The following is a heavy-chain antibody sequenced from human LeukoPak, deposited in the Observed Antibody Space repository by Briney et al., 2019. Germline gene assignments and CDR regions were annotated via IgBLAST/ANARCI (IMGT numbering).Heavy chain of an antibody. CDR3: ARGKGTGYXSGXXYYYXYGMDV. J-gene: IGHJ6*02. D-gene: IGHD6-19*01. CDR1: GGSFSGYY. Sequence: SETLSLTCAVYGGSFSGYYWSWIRQPPGKGLEWIGEINHSGSTNYNPSLKSRVTISVDTSKNQFSLKLSSVTAADTAVYYCARGKGTGYXSGXXYYYXYGMDVWGQGTTVTVS. V-gene: IGHV4-34*01. CDR2: INHSGST.